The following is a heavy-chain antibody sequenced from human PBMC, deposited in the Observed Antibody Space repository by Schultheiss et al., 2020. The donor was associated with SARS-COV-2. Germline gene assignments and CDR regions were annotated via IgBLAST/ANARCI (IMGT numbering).Heavy chain of an antibody. CDR1: GGSISSSSYY. J-gene: IGHJ5*02. V-gene: IGHV4-39*07. CDR2: INHSGST. Sequence: SETLSLTCTVSGGSISSSSYYWGWIRQPPGKGLEWIGEINHSGSTNYNPSLKSRVTISVDTSKNQFSLKLSSVTAADTAVYYCARGGSGSLLLDNWFDPWGQGTLVTVSS. D-gene: IGHD1-26*01. CDR3: ARGGSGSLLLDNWFDP.